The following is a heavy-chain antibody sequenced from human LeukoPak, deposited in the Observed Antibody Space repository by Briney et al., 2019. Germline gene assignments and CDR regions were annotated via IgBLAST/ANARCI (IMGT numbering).Heavy chain of an antibody. J-gene: IGHJ6*03. D-gene: IGHD2-15*01. CDR2: IYSGGST. CDR1: GFTVSSNY. CDR3: AGRSSEYYYYYYMVV. V-gene: IGHV3-53*01. Sequence: GGSLRLSCAASGFTVSSNYMSWVRQAPGKGLEWVSVIYSGGSTYYADSVKGRFTIFRDNSKNTLYLQMNSLRAEDTAVYYCAGRSSEYYYYYYMVVWGKGTTVTVSS.